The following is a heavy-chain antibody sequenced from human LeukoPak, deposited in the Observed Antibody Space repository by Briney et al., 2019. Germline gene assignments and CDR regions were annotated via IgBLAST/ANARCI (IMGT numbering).Heavy chain of an antibody. CDR3: TRETAGSEGYYRWVSLFDP. Sequence: GGSLRLSCAASGFTFSSYGMHWFGQAPGTGREWVGVIGNDGSKEYYADSVKGRFTNSRDKYKSTLYRPTKSRGAEDTAVYYCTRETAGSEGYYRWVSLFDPWGQGTLVTVSS. J-gene: IGHJ5*02. CDR1: GFTFSSYG. CDR2: IGNDGSKE. D-gene: IGHD3-10*01. V-gene: IGHV3-33*01.